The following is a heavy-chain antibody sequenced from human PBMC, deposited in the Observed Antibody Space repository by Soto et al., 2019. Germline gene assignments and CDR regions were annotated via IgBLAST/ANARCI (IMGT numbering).Heavy chain of an antibody. CDR1: GGSISSGGYS. CDR3: ARGVTTVTTFDY. D-gene: IGHD4-17*01. CDR2: IYHSGST. V-gene: IGHV4-30-2*01. J-gene: IGHJ4*02. Sequence: QLQLQESGSGLVKPSQTLSLTCAVSGGSISSGGYSCNWLRPPPGPGLEWIGYIYHSGSTYYNPYLKSRVTISVDRSKNQFSLKLSSVTAADTAVYYCARGVTTVTTFDYWGQGTLVTVSA.